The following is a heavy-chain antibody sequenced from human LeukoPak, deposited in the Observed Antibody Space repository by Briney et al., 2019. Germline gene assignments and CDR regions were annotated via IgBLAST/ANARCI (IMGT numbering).Heavy chain of an antibody. D-gene: IGHD3-10*01. Sequence: GGSLRLPCAASGFTFSSYEMNWVRQAPGKGLEWVSYISSSGSTIYYADSVKGRFTISRDNAKNSLYLQMNSLRAEDTAVYYCARSGAGGGYYYYYGMDVWGQGTTVTVSS. J-gene: IGHJ6*02. CDR1: GFTFSSYE. V-gene: IGHV3-48*03. CDR3: ARSGAGGGYYYYYGMDV. CDR2: ISSSGSTI.